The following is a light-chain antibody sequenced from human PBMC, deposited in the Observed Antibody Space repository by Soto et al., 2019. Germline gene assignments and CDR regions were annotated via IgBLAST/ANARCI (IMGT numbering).Light chain of an antibody. CDR3: QQYNSYPWT. J-gene: IGKJ1*01. Sequence: DLQMTQSPSTLSASVGDRVTITCRASQSISSWLAWYQQKPGKAPKLLIYDAPSLESGVPSRFSGSGSGTEFTLTISSLQPDDFATYYCQQYNSYPWTFGQGTKVEIK. CDR1: QSISSW. V-gene: IGKV1-5*01. CDR2: DAP.